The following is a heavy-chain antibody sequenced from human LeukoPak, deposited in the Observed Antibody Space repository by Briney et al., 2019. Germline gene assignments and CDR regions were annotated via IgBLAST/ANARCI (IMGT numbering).Heavy chain of an antibody. CDR3: SRGLGQPVAS. D-gene: IGHD6-6*01. V-gene: IGHV3-74*01. J-gene: IGHJ5*02. CDR1: GFIFRNDW. CDR2: LYSEGGRT. Sequence: GGSLRLSCVGSGFIFRNDWMHWVRQAPGKGLVWVSRLYSEGGRTYYADSVKGRSTISRDNAKNTLYLQMNSLTVEDTAVYYCSRGLGQPVASWGQGTLVTVSS.